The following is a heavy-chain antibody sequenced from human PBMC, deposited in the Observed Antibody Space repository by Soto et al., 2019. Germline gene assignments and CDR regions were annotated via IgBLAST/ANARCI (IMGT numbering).Heavy chain of an antibody. CDR1: GFTFSSYG. CDR3: TRFGEFTLGSGYYYYGMDV. J-gene: IGHJ6*02. V-gene: IGHV3-33*01. Sequence: QVQLVESGGGVVQPGRSLRLSCAASGFTFSSYGMHWVRQAPGKGLEWVAVIWYDGSNKYYADSVKGRFTISRDNSKNTLYLQMNSLRAEDTAVYYCTRFGEFTLGSGYYYYGMDVWGQGTTVTVSS. CDR2: IWYDGSNK. D-gene: IGHD3-10*01.